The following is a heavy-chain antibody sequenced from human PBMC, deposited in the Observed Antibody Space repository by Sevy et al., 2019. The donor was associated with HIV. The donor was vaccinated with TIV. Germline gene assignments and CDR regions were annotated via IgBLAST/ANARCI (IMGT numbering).Heavy chain of an antibody. CDR2: ISSSGSTI. CDR1: GFTFSSYE. Sequence: GGSLRLSCAASGFTFSSYEMNWVRQAPGKGLEWVSYISSSGSTIYYADSVKGRFTISRDNAKNSLYLQMNSLRAEDTAVYYCARARAVTSNYYGMHVWGQGTTVTVSS. V-gene: IGHV3-48*03. CDR3: ARARAVTSNYYGMHV. J-gene: IGHJ6*02. D-gene: IGHD4-17*01.